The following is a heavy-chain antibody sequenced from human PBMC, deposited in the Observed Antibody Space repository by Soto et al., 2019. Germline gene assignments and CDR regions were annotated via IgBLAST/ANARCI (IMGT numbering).Heavy chain of an antibody. V-gene: IGHV3-33*01. J-gene: IGHJ4*02. CDR2: ILNDASGH. Sequence: QVQLVESGGGVVQPGTSLRLSCAASGFTFSRHGMHWVRQTPGKGLEWLAVILNDASGHWYADSVKGRFTISRDNFENTLYLQMNGLRLEDMAMYYCARDDDYPDNGFDYWGQGTLVTVSS. D-gene: IGHD4-17*01. CDR3: ARDDDYPDNGFDY. CDR1: GFTFSRHG.